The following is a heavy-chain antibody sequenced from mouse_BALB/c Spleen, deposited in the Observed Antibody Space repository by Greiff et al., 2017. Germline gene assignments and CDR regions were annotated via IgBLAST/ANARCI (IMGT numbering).Heavy chain of an antibody. CDR3: ASYGNYSFAY. J-gene: IGHJ3*01. CDR2: ISSGGSYT. CDR1: GFTFSSYG. D-gene: IGHD2-1*01. Sequence: EVNVVESGGDLVKPGGSLKLSCAASGFTFSSYGMSWVRQTPDKRLEWVATISSGGSYTFYPDSVKGRFTISRDNAKNTLYLQMSSLKSEDTAMYYCASYGNYSFAYWGQGTLVTVSA. V-gene: IGHV5-6*01.